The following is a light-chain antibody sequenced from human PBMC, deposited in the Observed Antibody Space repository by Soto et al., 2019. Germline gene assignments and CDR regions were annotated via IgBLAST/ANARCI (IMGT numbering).Light chain of an antibody. CDR3: QQYASAPLT. Sequence: IVLTQSPGTLSLSPGEGATLSCRASQSVPKNYLAWYKQKPGQSPRLLIYDASTRATDIPDKFSGSGSETDFTLTISGLEPEDFAVYYCQQYASAPLTFGGGIKVEIK. CDR2: DAS. J-gene: IGKJ4*01. CDR1: QSVPKNY. V-gene: IGKV3-20*01.